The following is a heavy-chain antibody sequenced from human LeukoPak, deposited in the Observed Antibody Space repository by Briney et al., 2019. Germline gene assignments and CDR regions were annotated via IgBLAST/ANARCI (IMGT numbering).Heavy chain of an antibody. Sequence: PSETLSLTCTVSGGSISSYYWSWIRQPPGKGLEWIGYIYYSGSTNYNPSLRSRVTISVDTSKNQFSLKLSSVTAADTAVYYCARSPGGNYFFDYWGQGTLVTVSS. D-gene: IGHD4-11*01. CDR1: GGSISSYY. V-gene: IGHV4-59*01. CDR3: ARSPGGNYFFDY. CDR2: IYYSGST. J-gene: IGHJ4*02.